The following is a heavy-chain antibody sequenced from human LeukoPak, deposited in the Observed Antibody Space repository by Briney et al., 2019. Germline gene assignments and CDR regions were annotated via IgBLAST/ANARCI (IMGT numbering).Heavy chain of an antibody. D-gene: IGHD3-3*01. CDR2: IYYSGST. Sequence: SETLSLTCTVSGGSISSYYWSWVRQPPGKGLEWIGYIYYSGSTNYNPSLNSRVTISVDTSKNQFSLKLSSVTAADTAVYYCARGIFGVVPKTFDYWGQGTLVTVSS. V-gene: IGHV4-59*01. CDR1: GGSISSYY. J-gene: IGHJ4*02. CDR3: ARGIFGVVPKTFDY.